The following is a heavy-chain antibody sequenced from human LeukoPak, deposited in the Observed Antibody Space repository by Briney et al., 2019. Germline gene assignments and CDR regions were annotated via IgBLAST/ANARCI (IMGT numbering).Heavy chain of an antibody. CDR2: IYYSGST. Sequence: SETLSLTCTVSGGSISSYYWSWIRQPPGKGLEWIGYIYYSGSTNYNPSLKSRVTISVDTSKNQFSLKLSSVTAADTAVYYGARDSPQSGLGRFDPGGEGTLVTVS. J-gene: IGHJ5*02. V-gene: IGHV4-59*01. D-gene: IGHD1-26*01. CDR1: GGSISSYY. CDR3: ARDSPQSGLGRFDP.